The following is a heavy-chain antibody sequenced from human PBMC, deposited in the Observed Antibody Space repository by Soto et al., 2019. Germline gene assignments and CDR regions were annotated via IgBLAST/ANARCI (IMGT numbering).Heavy chain of an antibody. V-gene: IGHV5-51*01. CDR3: ARKRADRSSWEIDNWFDP. Sequence: GESLKISCKGFGYSFSSYWIGWVRQMPGEGLEWMGIIYPGGGDTRYSPSFQGQVTISADKSISTAYLQWSSLKASDTAMYYCARKRADRSSWEIDNWFDPWGQGTLVTVSS. D-gene: IGHD6-13*01. J-gene: IGHJ5*02. CDR1: GYSFSSYW. CDR2: IYPGGGDT.